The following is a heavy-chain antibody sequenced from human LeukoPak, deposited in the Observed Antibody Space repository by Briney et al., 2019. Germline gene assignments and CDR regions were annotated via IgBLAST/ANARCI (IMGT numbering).Heavy chain of an antibody. V-gene: IGHV4-34*01. J-gene: IGHJ4*02. CDR1: GGSFSGYY. CDR3: ARGKTQCSSTSCPYFDY. CDR2: INHSGST. Sequence: SETLSLTCAVYGGSFSGYYWSWIRQPPGKGLEWIGEINHSGSTNYNPSLKSRATISVDTSKNQFSLKLSSVTAADTAVYYCARGKTQCSSTSCPYFDYWGQGTLVTVSS. D-gene: IGHD2-2*01.